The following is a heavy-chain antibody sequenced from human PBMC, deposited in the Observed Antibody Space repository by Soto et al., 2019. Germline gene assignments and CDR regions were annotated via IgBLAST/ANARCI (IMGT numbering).Heavy chain of an antibody. D-gene: IGHD7-27*01. CDR3: ARFKWGSHYGMDV. CDR1: GDSISTYY. CDR2: IYYRGST. J-gene: IGHJ6*02. V-gene: IGHV4-59*01. Sequence: QVQLQESGPGLVTPSETLSLTCTVSGDSISTYYWSWIRQPPGKGLECIGYIYYRGSTTYNPSLNSRVTISVDTSKNQCSLKLSSVTAADPAVYDCARFKWGSHYGMDVWGHGTTYTVFS.